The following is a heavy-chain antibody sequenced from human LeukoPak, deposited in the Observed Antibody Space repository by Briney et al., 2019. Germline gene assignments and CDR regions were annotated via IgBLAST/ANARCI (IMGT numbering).Heavy chain of an antibody. J-gene: IGHJ4*02. CDR2: IRYDGSIK. CDR1: GFTFSRYG. D-gene: IGHD3-22*01. CDR3: AKMGWYYDSSGYYFDY. Sequence: GGSLRLSCAASGFTFSRYGMHWVRQAPGKGLEWVAFIRYDGSIKYYADSVKGRFTISRDNSKNTLYLQMNSLRAEDTAVYYCAKMGWYYDSSGYYFDYWGQGTLVTVSS. V-gene: IGHV3-30*02.